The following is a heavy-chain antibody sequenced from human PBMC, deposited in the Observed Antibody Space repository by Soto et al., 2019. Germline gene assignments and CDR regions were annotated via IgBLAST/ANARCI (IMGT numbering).Heavy chain of an antibody. D-gene: IGHD3-9*01. CDR3: AKAVGEDSDILPGHSLDP. Sequence: EVQLVESGGGLVQPGGSLRLSCAASGFTFDDYAMHWVRQAPGKGLEWVSGISWNSGSIGYADSVKGRFTISRDNAKNSLYLHMNSLRAEDTALYYCAKAVGEDSDILPGHSLDPWGQGTLVTVSS. V-gene: IGHV3-9*01. CDR2: ISWNSGSI. J-gene: IGHJ5*02. CDR1: GFTFDDYA.